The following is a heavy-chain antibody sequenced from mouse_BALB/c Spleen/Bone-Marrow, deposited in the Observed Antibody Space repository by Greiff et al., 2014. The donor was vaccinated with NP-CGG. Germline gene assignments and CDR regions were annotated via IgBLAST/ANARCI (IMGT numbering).Heavy chain of an antibody. J-gene: IGHJ4*01. Sequence: VQLQQSGAELVKPGASVKLSCEASGYTFTSYYMYWVKQRPGQGLEWFGEINPSNGGTNFNEKFKNKATLTVDRSSSTAYMQLRSLTSEDSAVYYCSRGRRDTLDYWGQGTLVTVSS. V-gene: IGHV1S16*01. CDR1: GYTFTSYY. CDR2: INPSNGGT. CDR3: SRGRRDTLDY.